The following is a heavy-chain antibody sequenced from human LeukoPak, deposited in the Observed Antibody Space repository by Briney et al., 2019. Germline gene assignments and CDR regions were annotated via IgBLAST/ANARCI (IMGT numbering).Heavy chain of an antibody. CDR3: ARVVGTDEAEGD. CDR2: IKPDGSKK. Sequence: PGGSLRLSCAASGFTFSSYWMTWVRQAPGKGPEWVANIKPDGSKKNYMDSVKGRFTISRDNGKDSVFLQMSSLRADDTAVYYCARVVGTDEAEGDWGQGTLVTVSS. J-gene: IGHJ4*02. D-gene: IGHD1-1*01. CDR1: GFTFSSYW. V-gene: IGHV3-7*01.